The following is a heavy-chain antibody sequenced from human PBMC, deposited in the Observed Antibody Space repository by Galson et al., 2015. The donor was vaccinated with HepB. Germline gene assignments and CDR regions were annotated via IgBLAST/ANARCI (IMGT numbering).Heavy chain of an antibody. J-gene: IGHJ4*02. V-gene: IGHV3-30*18. CDR2: ISYDGSNK. D-gene: IGHD5-12*01. CDR1: GFTFSSYG. Sequence: SLRLSCAASGFTFSSYGMHWVRQAPGKGLEWVAVISYDGSNKYYADSVKGRFTISRDNSKNTLYLQMNSLRAEDTAVYYCAKPLAGYSGYVNYFDYWGQGTLVTVSS. CDR3: AKPLAGYSGYVNYFDY.